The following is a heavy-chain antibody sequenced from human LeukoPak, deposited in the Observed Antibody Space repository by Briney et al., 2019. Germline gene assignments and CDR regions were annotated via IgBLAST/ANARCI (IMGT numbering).Heavy chain of an antibody. V-gene: IGHV4-34*01. CDR2: INHSGST. J-gene: IGHJ4*02. CDR3: ARGRGLTYYFDY. Sequence: PTETLSLTCAVYAGSFSGYYWSWIRQPPGKGLEWIGEINHSGSTNYNPSLKSRVTISVDTSKNQFSLKLSSVTAADTAVYYCARGRGLTYYFDYWGQGTLVTVSS. CDR1: AGSFSGYY. D-gene: IGHD3-10*01.